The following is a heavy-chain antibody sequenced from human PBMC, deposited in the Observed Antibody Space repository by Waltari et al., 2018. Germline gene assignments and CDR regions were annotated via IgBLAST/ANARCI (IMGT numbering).Heavy chain of an antibody. J-gene: IGHJ5*02. D-gene: IGHD2-21*02. Sequence: QVQLQESGPRLLKPSETLALRCAVPGGPIRGFYWSWVRQPPGKGLDWIGFIYYTGSTNFNPSLKSRVTMSVDTSKNQFSLKLSSVTAADTAFYYCARGGGGDWEWFDPWGQGTLVTVSS. V-gene: IGHV4-59*01. CDR3: ARGGGGDWEWFDP. CDR1: GGPIRGFY. CDR2: IYYTGST.